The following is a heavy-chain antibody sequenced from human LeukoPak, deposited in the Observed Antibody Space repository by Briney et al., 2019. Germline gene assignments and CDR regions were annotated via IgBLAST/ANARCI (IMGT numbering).Heavy chain of an antibody. CDR2: ISGSGDRT. J-gene: IGHJ4*02. D-gene: IGHD3-10*01. CDR1: GFTFSSSA. CDR3: AKEHQRGGSGSPPRGVDY. Sequence: GGSLRLSCAASGFTFSSSAMSWVRQAPGKGLEWVSTISGSGDRTYYADSVKGRFTISRDNSKNTLFLHMNSLRAEDTAVYYCAKEHQRGGSGSPPRGVDYWGQGTLVTVSS. V-gene: IGHV3-23*01.